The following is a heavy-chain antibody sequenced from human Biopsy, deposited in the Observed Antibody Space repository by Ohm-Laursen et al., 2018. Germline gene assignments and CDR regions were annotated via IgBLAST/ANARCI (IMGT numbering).Heavy chain of an antibody. Sequence: SLRLSCAAPGFGMYAMHWVRQPPGKGLEWLAVIADDGSNKYYAESVKGRFTISRDRSRDTVHLQMNSLRYEDTALYYCAKDGGQWLGGAFDIWGHGTMVSVSS. J-gene: IGHJ3*02. CDR3: AKDGGQWLGGAFDI. CDR1: GFGMYA. D-gene: IGHD6-19*01. CDR2: IADDGSNK. V-gene: IGHV3-30*18.